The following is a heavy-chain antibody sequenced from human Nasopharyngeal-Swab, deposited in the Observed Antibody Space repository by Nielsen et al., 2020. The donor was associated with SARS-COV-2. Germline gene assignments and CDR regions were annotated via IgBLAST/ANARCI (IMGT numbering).Heavy chain of an antibody. J-gene: IGHJ4*02. CDR3: ARDIVGATSNFDY. CDR2: ISSSGSTI. CDR1: GFTFSDYY. D-gene: IGHD1-26*01. Sequence: GESLKISCAASGFTFSDYYMSWIRQAPGKGLEWVSYISSSGSTIYYADSVKGRFTISRDNAKNSLYLQMNSLRAEDTAVYYCARDIVGATSNFDYWGQGTLVTVSS. V-gene: IGHV3-11*04.